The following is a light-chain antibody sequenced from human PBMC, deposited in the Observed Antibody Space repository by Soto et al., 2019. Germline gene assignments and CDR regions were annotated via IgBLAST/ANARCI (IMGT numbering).Light chain of an antibody. CDR2: GSN. J-gene: IGLJ3*02. Sequence: QSVLTQPPSVSGAPGQRVTISCTGSSSNIGADYGVHWYQQFPGTAPKLLISGSNNRPSGVPYRFSGSKSGTSASLAITGLLAEDEGDYYCQSYDNSLRAWVFGGGTKLTVL. CDR1: SSNIGADYG. V-gene: IGLV1-40*01. CDR3: QSYDNSLRAWV.